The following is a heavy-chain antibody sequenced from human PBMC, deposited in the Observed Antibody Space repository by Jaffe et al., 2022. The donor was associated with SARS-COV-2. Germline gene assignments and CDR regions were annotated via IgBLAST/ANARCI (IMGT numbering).Heavy chain of an antibody. CDR2: INQDGSEK. CDR1: GVTLSDYW. CDR3: RVGLNY. V-gene: IGHV3-7*01. Sequence: EVQLVESGGTLVQPGGSLRLSCAVSGVTLSDYWLGWVRQAPGRGLEWVADINQDGSEKYYVDSVKGRFTFSRDNAKGSLYLQMNSLRAEDTAVYYCRVGLNYWGQGTLVTVSS. D-gene: IGHD1-26*01. J-gene: IGHJ4*02.